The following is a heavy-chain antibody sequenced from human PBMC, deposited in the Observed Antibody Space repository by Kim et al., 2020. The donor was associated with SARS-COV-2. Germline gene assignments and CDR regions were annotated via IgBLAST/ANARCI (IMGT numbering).Heavy chain of an antibody. V-gene: IGHV1-46*01. CDR3: ARTLYYYDSSGYFDY. Sequence: KCQGRVTMTRDTSTSTVYMELSSLRSEDTAVYYCARTLYYYDSSGYFDYWGQGTLVTVSS. J-gene: IGHJ4*02. D-gene: IGHD3-22*01.